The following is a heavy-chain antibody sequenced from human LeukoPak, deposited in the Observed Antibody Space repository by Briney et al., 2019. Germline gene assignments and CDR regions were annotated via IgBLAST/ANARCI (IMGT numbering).Heavy chain of an antibody. V-gene: IGHV4-59*08. CDR1: GGSINFYY. CDR2: IYYTGSS. J-gene: IGHJ4*02. D-gene: IGHD3-3*01. CDR3: ARQSRHYDVWTGYYPYLDS. Sequence: SETLSLTCTVSGGSINFYYWNWIRQSPGKGLEWIGYIYYTGSSDYNPSLTSRVTMSVDTSKSQFSLNLTSVTASATAVYYCARQSRHYDVWTGYYPYLDSWGQGTLVTVSS.